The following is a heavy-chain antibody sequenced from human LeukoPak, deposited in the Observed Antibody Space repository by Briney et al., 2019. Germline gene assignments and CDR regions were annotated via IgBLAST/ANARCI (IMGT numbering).Heavy chain of an antibody. J-gene: IGHJ4*02. CDR2: ISAGNRAI. Sequence: PGGSLRLSCAASGFAFSIYHMNWVRQAPGKGLEWVSYISAGNRAIYYADSVKGRFTISRDDAKNSVYPQMNSLRAEDTAVYYCARDSSRGYAADYWGQGTLVTVSS. D-gene: IGHD5-12*01. CDR3: ARDSSRGYAADY. CDR1: GFAFSIYH. V-gene: IGHV3-48*04.